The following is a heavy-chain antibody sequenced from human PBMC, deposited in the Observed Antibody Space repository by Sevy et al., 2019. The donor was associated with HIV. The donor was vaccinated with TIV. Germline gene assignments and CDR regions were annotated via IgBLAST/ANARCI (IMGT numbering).Heavy chain of an antibody. D-gene: IGHD3-22*01. CDR3: ARGGDFNDRSARWDFDY. V-gene: IGHV3-33*01. CDR2: IWNDGSSK. J-gene: IGHJ4*02. Sequence: GGSLRLSCAASGFTFSNYGMHWVRQAPGKGLEWVAVIWNDGSSKYYADSVKGRFTISRENSKNTLYLQMNSLRVEDTAVYFCARGGDFNDRSARWDFDYWGQGTLVTVSS. CDR1: GFTFSNYG.